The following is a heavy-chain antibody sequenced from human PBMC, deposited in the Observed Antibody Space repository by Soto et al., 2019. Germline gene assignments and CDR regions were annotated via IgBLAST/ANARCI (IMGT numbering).Heavy chain of an antibody. CDR3: AHTRRYYSTGGSCYPFDY. CDR2: IFWYDDK. Sequence: QITLKESGPTLVKPTQTLTLTCTFSGFSLSTSEVGVGWIRQPPGKALEWLALIFWYDDKRYSPSLKSMLTNTKDTAKSQVVQTVTNIDPVDTAKYYCAHTRRYYSTGGSCYPFDYWGQGNLVTVSS. D-gene: IGHD2-8*02. CDR1: GFSLSTSEVG. V-gene: IGHV2-5*01. J-gene: IGHJ4*02.